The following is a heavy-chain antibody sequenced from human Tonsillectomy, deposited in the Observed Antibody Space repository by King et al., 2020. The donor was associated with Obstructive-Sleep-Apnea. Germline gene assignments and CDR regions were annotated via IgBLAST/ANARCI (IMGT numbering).Heavy chain of an antibody. V-gene: IGHV3-30-3*01. D-gene: IGHD6-13*01. CDR2: IPYDGSDK. CDR3: ARYSSTTPFDY. CDR1: GFTFSSYA. Sequence: VQLVESGGGVVRPGRSLRLSCAASGFTFSSYAMHWVRQAPGRGLEWVAVIPYDGSDKYYADSVKGRFIISRDNSKNTLYLQMNSLRAEDTAVYYCARYSSTTPFDYWGQGILVTVSS. J-gene: IGHJ4*02.